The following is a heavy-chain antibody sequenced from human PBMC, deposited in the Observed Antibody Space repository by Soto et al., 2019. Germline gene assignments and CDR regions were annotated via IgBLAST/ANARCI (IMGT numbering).Heavy chain of an antibody. Sequence: SETLSLTCTVSGGSISSSSYYWGWIRQPPGKGLEWIGSIYYSGSTYYNPSLKSRVTISVDTSKNHISLKLSSVTVSDTSVYYCSRYYGFWSGYYSVTKAACDVWGQGTMVTVSS. CDR2: IYYSGST. V-gene: IGHV4-39*02. D-gene: IGHD3-3*01. CDR1: GGSISSSSYY. J-gene: IGHJ3*01. CDR3: SRYYGFWSGYYSVTKAACDV.